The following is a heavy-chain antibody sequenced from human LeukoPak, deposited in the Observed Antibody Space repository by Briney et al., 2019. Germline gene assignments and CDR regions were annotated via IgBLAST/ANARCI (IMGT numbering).Heavy chain of an antibody. CDR1: GFTFSSYW. CDR2: IKQDGSEK. D-gene: IGHD4-17*01. J-gene: IGHJ6*03. Sequence: GGSLRLSCAASGFTFSSYWMSWVRQAPGKGLEWVANIKQDGSEKYYVDSVKGRFAISRDNAKNSLYPQMNSLRAEDTAVYYCARGRGYGDYRYYYYYYMDVWGKGTTVTVSS. V-gene: IGHV3-7*01. CDR3: ARGRGYGDYRYYYYYYMDV.